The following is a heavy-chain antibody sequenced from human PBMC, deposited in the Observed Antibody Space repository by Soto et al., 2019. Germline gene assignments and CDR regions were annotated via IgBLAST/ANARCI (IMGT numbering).Heavy chain of an antibody. CDR1: GYTFTRYG. CDR3: AKNWQPPYYYSGMDV. CDR2: ISGYNGDT. V-gene: IGHV1-18*01. J-gene: IGHJ6*02. Sequence: QGQLVQSGAEVKKPGASVKVSCKASGYTFTRYGISWVRQAPGQGLEWMGWISGYNGDTKYAQKFQGRVTMTIDTSTTTTYMELRRLTSDDTAVYYCAKNWQPPYYYSGMDVWGQGTTVTVSS.